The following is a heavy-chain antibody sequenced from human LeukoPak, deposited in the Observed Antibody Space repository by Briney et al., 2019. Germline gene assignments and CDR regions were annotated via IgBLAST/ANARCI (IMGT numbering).Heavy chain of an antibody. V-gene: IGHV4-59*08. J-gene: IGHJ5*02. Sequence: SETLSLTCSVSCGSIRSYYWSWIRQPPGKGGEWIGYIYYSGSNNYHPSLESRGPISVDKSKTQFSLKLSSVTDADTAVYHCARLNYARSWFEHWGQGTLVPVSS. D-gene: IGHD1-7*01. CDR1: CGSIRSYY. CDR2: IYYSGSN. CDR3: ARLNYARSWFEH.